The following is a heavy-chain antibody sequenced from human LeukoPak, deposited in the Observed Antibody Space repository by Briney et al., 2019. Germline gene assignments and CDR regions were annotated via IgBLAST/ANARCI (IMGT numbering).Heavy chain of an antibody. CDR1: GFTSGFTFSDYE. Sequence: GGSLRLSCAVSGFTSGFTFSDYEMSWVRQAPGKGLEWVSYISSSGSTKYYADSVKGRFTISRDNAKNSLYLQMNSLRAEDTAVYYCTTITVAAAFDYWGQGTLVTVSS. D-gene: IGHD6-19*01. CDR3: TTITVAAAFDY. CDR2: ISSSGSTK. V-gene: IGHV3-48*03. J-gene: IGHJ4*02.